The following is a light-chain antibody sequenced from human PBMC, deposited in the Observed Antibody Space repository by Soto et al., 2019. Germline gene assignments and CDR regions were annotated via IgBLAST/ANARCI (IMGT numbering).Light chain of an antibody. V-gene: IGLV2-14*01. J-gene: IGLJ2*01. Sequence: QSVLTQPASVSGSPGQSITISCTGTSSDVGGYNYVSWYQQHPGKAPKLMIYDVSNRPSGVSNRFSGSKSGNTASLTISGLQAEDEADYYGSSYTSSSNLPVVFGGGTKVTVL. CDR1: SSDVGGYNY. CDR2: DVS. CDR3: SSYTSSSNLPVV.